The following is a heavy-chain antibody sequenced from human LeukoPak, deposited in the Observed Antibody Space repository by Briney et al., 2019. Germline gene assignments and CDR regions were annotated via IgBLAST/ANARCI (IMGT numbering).Heavy chain of an antibody. V-gene: IGHV3-30*02. Sequence: PGGSLRLSCAASGFTFSSYGMHWVRQAPGKGLEWVAFIRYDGSDKYYTDSVKGRFTISRDNSKNTLYLQMNSLRAEDTAVYYCARDRAGSIAAPGSYYYYYGMDVWGQGTTVTVSS. CDR2: IRYDGSDK. CDR1: GFTFSSYG. J-gene: IGHJ6*02. D-gene: IGHD6-13*01. CDR3: ARDRAGSIAAPGSYYYYYGMDV.